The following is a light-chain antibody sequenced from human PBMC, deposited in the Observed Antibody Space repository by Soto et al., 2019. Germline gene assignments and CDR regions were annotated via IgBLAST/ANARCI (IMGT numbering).Light chain of an antibody. V-gene: IGKV1-5*01. CDR2: DAY. Sequence: DIQMTQSPSTLSASLGDSVTISCRASQNINTWLAWYHQKPGMAPKLLISDAYTLESGVPSRFSGSGSGTEFTLTISSLQSEDFAVYYCQQYNSWPLTFGGGTKVDIK. CDR3: QQYNSWPLT. CDR1: QNINTW. J-gene: IGKJ4*01.